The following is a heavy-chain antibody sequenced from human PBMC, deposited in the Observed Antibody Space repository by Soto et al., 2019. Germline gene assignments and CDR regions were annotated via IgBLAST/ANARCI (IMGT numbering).Heavy chain of an antibody. V-gene: IGHV4-59*05. Sequence: SETLSLTCTVSGGSMSSFYWNWIRQAPGKGLEWIGSIYYSGSTYYNPSLKSRVTISVDTSKNQFSLKLSSVTAADTAVYYCASQQLVHYYYGMDVWGQGTTVTVSS. CDR2: IYYSGST. D-gene: IGHD6-13*01. J-gene: IGHJ6*02. CDR1: GGSMSSFY. CDR3: ASQQLVHYYYGMDV.